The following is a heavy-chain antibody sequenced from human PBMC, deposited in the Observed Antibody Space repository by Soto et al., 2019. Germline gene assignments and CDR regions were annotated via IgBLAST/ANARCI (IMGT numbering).Heavy chain of an antibody. CDR3: SRSSKTGDDAFDI. Sequence: ESGGGLVQPGGSLILSCAASGFTFSGSAMHWVRQASGKGLEWVGRIRSKAYSYATAYAASVNGRFTLSRDDSKNTAYLQMNSLKSEDTAVYYCSRSSKTGDDAFDIWGQGTMVTVSS. J-gene: IGHJ3*02. V-gene: IGHV3-73*01. D-gene: IGHD7-27*01. CDR1: GFTFSGSA. CDR2: IRSKAYSYAT.